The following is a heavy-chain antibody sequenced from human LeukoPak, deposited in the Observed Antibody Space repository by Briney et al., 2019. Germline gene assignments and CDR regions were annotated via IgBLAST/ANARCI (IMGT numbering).Heavy chain of an antibody. V-gene: IGHV3-73*01. CDR2: SRSKAESYAT. D-gene: IGHD4-23*01. CDR1: VFTVSSNF. Sequence: GGSLRLSCAASVFTVSSNFISGVRQASGKGLEYIGRSRSKAESYATEHGASVKGRFAISRDDSKNTAYLQMNSLKTEDTAVYYCTRRGKETPDAFDIWGQGTMVTVSS. CDR3: TRRGKETPDAFDI. J-gene: IGHJ3*02.